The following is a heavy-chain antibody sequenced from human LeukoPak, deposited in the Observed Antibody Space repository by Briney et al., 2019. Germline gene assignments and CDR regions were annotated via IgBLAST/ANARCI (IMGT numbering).Heavy chain of an antibody. CDR2: ISSSGSSI. V-gene: IGHV3-48*03. Sequence: QPGGSLRLSCAASRFTFSSFEMNWVRQAPGKGLEWVSYISSSGSSIYYADSVKGRFTISRDNAKNSLYLQMNSLRTEDTAVYYCARGAGGYFDYWGQGTLVTVSS. J-gene: IGHJ4*02. D-gene: IGHD3-10*01. CDR1: RFTFSSFE. CDR3: ARGAGGYFDY.